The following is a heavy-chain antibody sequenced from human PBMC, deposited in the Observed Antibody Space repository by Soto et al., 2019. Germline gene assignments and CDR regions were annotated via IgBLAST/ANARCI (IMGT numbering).Heavy chain of an antibody. CDR2: IYYSGST. CDR1: GGSISSSSYY. V-gene: IGHV4-39*01. D-gene: IGHD5-12*01. CDR3: ARPSGHYYYGMDV. Sequence: SETLSLTCTVSGGSISSSSYYWGWIRQPPGKGLEWIGSIYYSGSTYYNPSLKSRVTISVDTSKNQFSLKLSSVTAADTAVYYCARPSGHYYYGMDVWGQGTTVTVSS. J-gene: IGHJ6*02.